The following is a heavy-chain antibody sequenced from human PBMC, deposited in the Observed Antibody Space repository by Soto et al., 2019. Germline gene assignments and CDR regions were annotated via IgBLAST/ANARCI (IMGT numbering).Heavy chain of an antibody. D-gene: IGHD1-26*01. Sequence: GGSLRLSCAASGFTFSSYAMHWVRQAPGKGLEWVAVISYDGSNKYYADSVKGRFTISRDNSKNTLYLQMNSLRAEDTAVYYCARDRSYYFGDAFDIWGQGTMVTVSS. J-gene: IGHJ3*02. V-gene: IGHV3-30-3*01. CDR1: GFTFSSYA. CDR2: ISYDGSNK. CDR3: ARDRSYYFGDAFDI.